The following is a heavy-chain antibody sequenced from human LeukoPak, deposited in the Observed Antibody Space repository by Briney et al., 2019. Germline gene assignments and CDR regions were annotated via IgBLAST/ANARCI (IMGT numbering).Heavy chain of an antibody. J-gene: IGHJ3*02. Sequence: SGGSLRLSXAASGFTFSSYSMNWVRQAPGKGVEWVSSISSSSSYIYYADSVKGRFTISRDNAKNSLYLQMNSLRAEDTAVHYCARLGYYYDSSGYLDAFDIWGQGTMVTVSS. CDR3: ARLGYYYDSSGYLDAFDI. V-gene: IGHV3-21*01. CDR1: GFTFSSYS. D-gene: IGHD3-22*01. CDR2: ISSSSSYI.